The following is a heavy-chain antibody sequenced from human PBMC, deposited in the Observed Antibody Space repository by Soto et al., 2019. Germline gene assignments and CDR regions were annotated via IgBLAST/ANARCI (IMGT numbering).Heavy chain of an antibody. CDR1: GYSFVSYW. Sequence: PGESLKISCKGSGYSFVSYWIAWVRQMPGKGLEWMGSIYPGDSDTTYSPSIQGQVTISADKSSTTVYLQWNTLKASDTAMYYCAKTDGYEVDYWGQGTQVTVSS. V-gene: IGHV5-51*01. CDR3: AKTDGYEVDY. D-gene: IGHD5-12*01. J-gene: IGHJ4*02. CDR2: IYPGDSDT.